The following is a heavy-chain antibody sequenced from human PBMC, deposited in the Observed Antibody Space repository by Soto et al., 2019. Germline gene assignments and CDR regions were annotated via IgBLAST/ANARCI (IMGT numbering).Heavy chain of an antibody. J-gene: IGHJ6*02. CDR3: ARDLSYSGSYYYYYGMDV. D-gene: IGHD1-26*01. CDR1: GFSFSSYA. V-gene: IGHV3-30-3*01. CDR2: ISYDGSNK. Sequence: GGSLRLSCAASGFSFSSYAMHWVRQAPGKGLEWVTVISYDGSNKYYADSVKGRFTISRDNSKSTLYLQMNSLRAEDTAVYYFARDLSYSGSYYYYYGMDVWGQGTTVTVSS.